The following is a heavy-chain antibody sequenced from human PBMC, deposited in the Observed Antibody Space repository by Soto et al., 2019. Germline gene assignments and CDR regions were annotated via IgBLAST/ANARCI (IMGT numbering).Heavy chain of an antibody. V-gene: IGHV1-18*01. Sequence: GASVKVSCKASGYTFTSYGISWVRQAPGQGLEWMGWISAYNGNTSYAQKLQGRVTMTTDTSTSTAYMELRSLRSDDTAVYYCARDPNTIFGVVPRSAFDIWGQGTMVTVSS. D-gene: IGHD3-3*01. J-gene: IGHJ3*02. CDR3: ARDPNTIFGVVPRSAFDI. CDR1: GYTFTSYG. CDR2: ISAYNGNT.